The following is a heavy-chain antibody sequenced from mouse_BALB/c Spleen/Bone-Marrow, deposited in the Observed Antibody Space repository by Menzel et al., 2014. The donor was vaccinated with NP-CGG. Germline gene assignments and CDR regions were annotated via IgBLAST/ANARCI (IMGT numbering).Heavy chain of an antibody. CDR2: INPSTGYT. Sequence: VQLQQSGAELAKPGASVKMSCKASGYTFTSYWMPWVKQRPGQGLEWIGYINPSTGYTEYNQKFKDKATLTADKSSSTAYMQLSSLTSEDSAVYYCARRDYWYFDVWGAGTTVTVSS. V-gene: IGHV1-7*01. CDR3: ARRDYWYFDV. J-gene: IGHJ1*01. CDR1: GYTFTSYW.